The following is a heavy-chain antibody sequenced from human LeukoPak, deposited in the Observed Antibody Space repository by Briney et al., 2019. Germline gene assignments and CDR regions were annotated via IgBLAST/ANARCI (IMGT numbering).Heavy chain of an antibody. CDR2: IHPNSGGT. CDR3: ARSRRAPYYYMDV. CDR1: GYTFVGYY. V-gene: IGHV1-2*02. Sequence: ASVKVSCKASGYTFVGYYLHWVRQAPGQGLEWMGWIHPNSGGTNYAQKFQGRVTMTRDTSISTAYMELSRLRSDDTAVYYCARSRRAPYYYMDVWGKGTTVTVSS. J-gene: IGHJ6*03.